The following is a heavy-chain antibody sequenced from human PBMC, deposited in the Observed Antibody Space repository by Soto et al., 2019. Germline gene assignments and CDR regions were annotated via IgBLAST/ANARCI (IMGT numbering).Heavy chain of an antibody. CDR1: GYIFSTSW. Sequence: GESLKISCKGSGYIFSTSWICCFLEMSVKGLEWMGTIYPSDSDTRYSPSFQGQVIISADKSTSTAYLQWRSLKASDTAMYYCATRAEYYDFWSGYYGAWGQGTLVTVSS. D-gene: IGHD3-3*01. CDR3: ATRAEYYDFWSGYYGA. J-gene: IGHJ5*02. CDR2: IYPSDSDT. V-gene: IGHV5-51*01.